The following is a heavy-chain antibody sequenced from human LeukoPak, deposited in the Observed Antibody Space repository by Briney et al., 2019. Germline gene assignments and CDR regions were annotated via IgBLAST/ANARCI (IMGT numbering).Heavy chain of an antibody. Sequence: TGGSLRLSCAPSGFTFSSYWMHWVRHVPGKGLVWVSRVNGDGTSTSYADSVQGRFTISRDNAKNTLYLYMNSLRGDDTAIYFCVRSCSSGSCYGYKDYWGQGTLVTVSS. CDR3: VRSCSSGSCYGYKDY. CDR1: GFTFSSYW. V-gene: IGHV3-74*01. CDR2: VNGDGTST. J-gene: IGHJ4*02. D-gene: IGHD2-2*01.